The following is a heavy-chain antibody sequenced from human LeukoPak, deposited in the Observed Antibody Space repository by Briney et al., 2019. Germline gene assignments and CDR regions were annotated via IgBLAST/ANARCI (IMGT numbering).Heavy chain of an antibody. J-gene: IGHJ4*02. CDR3: AKAPYGSGSYPPYYFDC. CDR2: ISGSGGST. CDR1: GFTFSSYW. D-gene: IGHD3-10*01. Sequence: SGGSLRLSCAASGFTFSSYWMSWVRQAPGKGLEWVSAISGSGGSTYYADSVKGRFTISRDNSKNTLYLQMNSLRAEDTAVYYCAKAPYGSGSYPPYYFDCWGQGTLVTVSS. V-gene: IGHV3-23*01.